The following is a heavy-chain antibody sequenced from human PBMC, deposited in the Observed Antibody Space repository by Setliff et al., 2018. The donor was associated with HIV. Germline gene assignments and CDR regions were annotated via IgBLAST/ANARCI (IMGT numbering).Heavy chain of an antibody. Sequence: GGSLRLSCAASEFTFGNYAMGWVRQAPGKGLEWVSAISGDGGGTYVAGPVKGRLSTSRDNSKNTMYLQMNSLRVEDTAVYYCAKMGATWFDPWGQGTLVTVSS. CDR3: AKMGATWFDP. D-gene: IGHD1-26*01. CDR1: EFTFGNYA. J-gene: IGHJ5*02. V-gene: IGHV3-23*01. CDR2: ISGDGGGT.